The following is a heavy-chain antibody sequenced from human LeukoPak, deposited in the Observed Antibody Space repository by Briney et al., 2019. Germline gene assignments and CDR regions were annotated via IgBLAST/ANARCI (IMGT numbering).Heavy chain of an antibody. CDR2: IYSGGST. Sequence: GGSLRLSCAASGFFFDKFAMSWVRQAPGKGLEWVSFIYSGGSTYYADSVKGRFTISRDNSKNSLYLQMSSLRAEDTAVYYCARVVATNVYYFYYGMDVWGQGTTVTVSS. D-gene: IGHD5-12*01. CDR1: GFFFDKFA. V-gene: IGHV3-66*01. J-gene: IGHJ6*02. CDR3: ARVVATNVYYFYYGMDV.